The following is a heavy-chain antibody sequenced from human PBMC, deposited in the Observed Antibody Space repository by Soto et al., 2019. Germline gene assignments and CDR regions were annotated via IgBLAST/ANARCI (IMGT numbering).Heavy chain of an antibody. Sequence: SVKDSCKTSCYTFSNDGITWVRQAPGQPLEWLGWISLYSDGTNYAQKFQGRVSMTTDTSTTTAYMELRSLRSDDTAVYYCARVVPGAEAWFGPWGQGTLVTVSS. CDR3: ARVVPGAEAWFGP. V-gene: IGHV1-18*01. CDR1: CYTFSNDG. D-gene: IGHD2-2*01. CDR2: ISLYSDGT. J-gene: IGHJ5*02.